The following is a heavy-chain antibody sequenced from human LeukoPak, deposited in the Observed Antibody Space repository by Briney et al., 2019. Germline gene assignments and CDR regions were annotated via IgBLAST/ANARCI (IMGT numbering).Heavy chain of an antibody. J-gene: IGHJ5*02. D-gene: IGHD1-14*01. Sequence: SETLSLTCTVSGGSISSYYWSWIRQPPGKGLEWIGEINHSGSTNYNPSLKSRVTISVDTSKNQFSLKLSSVTAADTAVYYCAKFRPSNNRYPPNRFEPWGQGTLVTVSS. CDR1: GGSISSYY. CDR2: INHSGST. CDR3: AKFRPSNNRYPPNRFEP. V-gene: IGHV4-34*01.